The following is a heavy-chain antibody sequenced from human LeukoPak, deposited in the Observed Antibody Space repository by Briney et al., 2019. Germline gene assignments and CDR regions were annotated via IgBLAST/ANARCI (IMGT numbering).Heavy chain of an antibody. D-gene: IGHD3-10*01. CDR2: ISSSGSTI. Sequence: TGGSLRLSCAASGFTFSSYEMNWVRQAPGKGLEWVSYISSSGSTIYYADSVKGRFTISRDNAKNSLYLQMNSLRAEDTAVYYCARRAWFGEWPYYYYYMDVWGKGTTVTISS. J-gene: IGHJ6*03. CDR1: GFTFSSYE. CDR3: ARRAWFGEWPYYYYYMDV. V-gene: IGHV3-48*03.